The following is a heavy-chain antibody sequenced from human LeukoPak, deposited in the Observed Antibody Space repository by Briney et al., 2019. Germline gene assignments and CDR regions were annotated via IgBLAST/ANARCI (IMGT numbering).Heavy chain of an antibody. D-gene: IGHD2-15*01. CDR1: GGSISSGDFY. CDR2: IYYSGST. V-gene: IGHV4-30-4*08. Sequence: PSETLSLTCTVSGGSISSGDFYWSWIRQPPGKGLEWIGYIYYSGSTNYNPSLKSRVTISVDTSKNQFSLKLSSVTAADTAVYYCARALGYCSGGSCYYFDYWGQGTLVTVSS. CDR3: ARALGYCSGGSCYYFDY. J-gene: IGHJ4*02.